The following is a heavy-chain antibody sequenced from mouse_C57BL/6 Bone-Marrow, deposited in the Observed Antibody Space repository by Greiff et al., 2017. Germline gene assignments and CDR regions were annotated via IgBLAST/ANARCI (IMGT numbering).Heavy chain of an antibody. D-gene: IGHD2-4*01. V-gene: IGHV5-6*01. J-gene: IGHJ3*01. CDR3: ARQIYYDYDDWFAY. Sequence: EVMLVESGGDLVKPGGSLKLSCAASGFTFSSYGMSWVRQTPDKRLEWVATISSGGSYTYYPDSVKGRFTISREYAKNTLYLQMSSLKSEDTAMYYCARQIYYDYDDWFAYWGQGTLVTVSA. CDR1: GFTFSSYG. CDR2: ISSGGSYT.